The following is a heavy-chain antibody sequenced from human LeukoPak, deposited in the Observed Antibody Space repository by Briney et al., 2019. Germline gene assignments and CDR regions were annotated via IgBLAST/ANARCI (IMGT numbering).Heavy chain of an antibody. Sequence: GGSLRLSCTVSGFTVSSNSMSWVRQAPGKGLEWVANIKADGSENHYVGSVKGRFTISRDNTKNSLYLQMNSLRDEDTAVYYCSAGPHFDYWGQGTLVTVSS. J-gene: IGHJ4*02. CDR1: GFTVSSNS. CDR2: IKADGSEN. V-gene: IGHV3-7*01. D-gene: IGHD1-14*01. CDR3: SAGPHFDY.